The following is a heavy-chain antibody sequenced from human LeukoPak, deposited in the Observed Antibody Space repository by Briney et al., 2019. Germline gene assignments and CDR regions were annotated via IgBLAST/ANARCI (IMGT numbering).Heavy chain of an antibody. J-gene: IGHJ6*02. D-gene: IGHD3-10*01. CDR1: GFTFSSYA. CDR2: ISGSGGST. Sequence: GGSLRLSCAASGFTFSSYAMSWVRQVPGKGLEWVSAISGSGGSTYYADSVKGRFTISRDNSKNTLYLQMNSLRAEDTAVYYCASYGSGSYYYGMDVWGQGTTVTVSS. V-gene: IGHV3-23*01. CDR3: ASYGSGSYYYGMDV.